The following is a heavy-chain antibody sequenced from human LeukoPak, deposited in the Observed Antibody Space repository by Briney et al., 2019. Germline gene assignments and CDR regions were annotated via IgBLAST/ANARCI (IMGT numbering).Heavy chain of an antibody. Sequence: SETLSLTCTVSGYSISSGYYRGWIRQPPGKRLEWIGSIYHSGSTYYNPSLKSRVTISVGTSKNQFSLKLSSVTAADSAVYYCARDRYGDYGFDYWGQGTLVTVSS. V-gene: IGHV4-38-2*02. D-gene: IGHD4-17*01. CDR2: IYHSGST. J-gene: IGHJ4*02. CDR1: GYSISSGYY. CDR3: ARDRYGDYGFDY.